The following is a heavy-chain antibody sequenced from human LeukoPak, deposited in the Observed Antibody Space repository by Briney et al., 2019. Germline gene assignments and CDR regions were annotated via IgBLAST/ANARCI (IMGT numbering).Heavy chain of an antibody. CDR2: ISSSGITI. Sequence: PGGSLRLSCAASGFTFSTYSMNWVRQAPGKGLEWVSYISSSGITIYYADSVRGRFTISRDNAKNSLYLQMNSLRAEDTAVYYCAKQRGDFIVGAYVDYWGQGTLVTVSS. V-gene: IGHV3-48*01. J-gene: IGHJ4*02. CDR1: GFTFSTYS. CDR3: AKQRGDFIVGAYVDY. D-gene: IGHD1-26*01.